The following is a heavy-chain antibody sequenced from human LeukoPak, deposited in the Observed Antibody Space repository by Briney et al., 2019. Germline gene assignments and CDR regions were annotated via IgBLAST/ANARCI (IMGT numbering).Heavy chain of an antibody. V-gene: IGHV4-30-4*07. CDR1: GGSVNSGGYS. J-gene: IGHJ5*02. CDR3: ARTLRYFDWSEQKGNWFDP. Sequence: SETLSPTCVVSGGSVNSGGYSWSWIRQPPGKGLEWIGYIYDTGSTLYNPSLESRLTISIDTSKNQFSLRLSSVTAADTAVYYCARTLRYFDWSEQKGNWFDPWGQGTLVTVSS. CDR2: IYDTGST. D-gene: IGHD3-9*01.